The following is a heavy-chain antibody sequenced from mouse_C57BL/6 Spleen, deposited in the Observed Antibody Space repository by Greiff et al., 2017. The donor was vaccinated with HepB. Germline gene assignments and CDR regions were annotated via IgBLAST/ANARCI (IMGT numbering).Heavy chain of an antibody. CDR1: GYTFTSYW. J-gene: IGHJ3*01. Sequence: QVQLQQPGAELVRPGSSVKLSCKASGYTFTSYWMDWVKQRPGQGLEWIGNIYPSDSETHYNQKFKDKATLTVDKSSSTAYMQLSSLTSEDSAVYYCARRGSTMVTRPWFAYWGQGTLVTVSA. V-gene: IGHV1-61*01. CDR3: ARRGSTMVTRPWFAY. D-gene: IGHD2-1*01. CDR2: IYPSDSET.